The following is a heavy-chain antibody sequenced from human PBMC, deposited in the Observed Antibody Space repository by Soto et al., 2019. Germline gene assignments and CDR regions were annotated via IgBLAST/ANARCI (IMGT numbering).Heavy chain of an antibody. CDR1: GGSISSYY. Sequence: SETLSLTCAVSGGSISSYYWSWIRQPPGKGLEWIGYIYYSGSTNYNPSLKSRVTISVDTSKNQFSLKLSSVTAADTAVYYCARFLVVAATSWFDPWGQGTLVTVSS. V-gene: IGHV4-59*01. CDR2: IYYSGST. J-gene: IGHJ5*02. D-gene: IGHD2-15*01. CDR3: ARFLVVAATSWFDP.